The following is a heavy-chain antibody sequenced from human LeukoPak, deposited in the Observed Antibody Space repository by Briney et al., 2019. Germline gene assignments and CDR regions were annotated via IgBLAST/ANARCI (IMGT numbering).Heavy chain of an antibody. CDR1: GFSFSFYS. CDR2: ISGSGGST. J-gene: IGHJ4*02. V-gene: IGHV3-23*01. D-gene: IGHD2-21*02. Sequence: GGSLRLSCTASGFSFSFYSMSWVRQAPGKGLEWVSAISGSGGSTYYADSVKGRFTISRDNSKNTLYLQMNSLRAEDTAVYYCAKAKIIVVVTAIHFDYWGQGTLVTVSS. CDR3: AKAKIIVVVTAIHFDY.